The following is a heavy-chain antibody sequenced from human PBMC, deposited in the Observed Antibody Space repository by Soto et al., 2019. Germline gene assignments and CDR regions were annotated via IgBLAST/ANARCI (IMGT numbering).Heavy chain of an antibody. V-gene: IGHV1-8*01. Sequence: QVQLVQSGAEVKKPGASVKVSCKASGYTSTSYEINWVRQATGQGLEWMGWMNPNSGNTGYAQKFQGRVTMTRNTSISTAYMALRSLRSEDTAVYSCARGNSSSWLDYWGQGTLVTVSS. CDR1: GYTSTSYE. J-gene: IGHJ4*02. D-gene: IGHD6-13*01. CDR3: ARGNSSSWLDY. CDR2: MNPNSGNT.